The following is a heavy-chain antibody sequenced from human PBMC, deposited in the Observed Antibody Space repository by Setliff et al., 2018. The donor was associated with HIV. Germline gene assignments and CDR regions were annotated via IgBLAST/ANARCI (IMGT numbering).Heavy chain of an antibody. CDR1: GYSIKNGYY. V-gene: IGHV4-38-2*02. CDR3: ARDRGYYDSSGHRTGFFDI. Sequence: PSETLSLTCTVSGYSIKNGYYWGWIRQSPGKGLEWIGSIFHTANMQYNPSLKSRVSISVDTSKNQFSLKLNSMTAADTALYYCARDRGYYDSSGHRTGFFDIWGQGTMVTVSS. D-gene: IGHD3-22*01. CDR2: IFHTANM. J-gene: IGHJ3*02.